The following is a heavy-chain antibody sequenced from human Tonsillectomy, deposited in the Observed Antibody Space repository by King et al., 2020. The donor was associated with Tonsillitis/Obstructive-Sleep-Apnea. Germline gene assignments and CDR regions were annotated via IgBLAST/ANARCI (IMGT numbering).Heavy chain of an antibody. CDR1: GFTLSSSG. V-gene: IGHV3-30*18. J-gene: IGHJ4*02. D-gene: IGHD6-13*01. CDR3: AKDRSYSWSFDY. CDR2: LSSVGKNK. Sequence: QLVQSGGGVVQPGRSLRLSCAASGFTLSSSGIHWVRQGPGKGLEWVAVLSSVGKNKYYADSVKGRFTISKDNSKNTLYLQMNSLRTEDTAVYYCAKDRSYSWSFDYWGQGTLVTVSS.